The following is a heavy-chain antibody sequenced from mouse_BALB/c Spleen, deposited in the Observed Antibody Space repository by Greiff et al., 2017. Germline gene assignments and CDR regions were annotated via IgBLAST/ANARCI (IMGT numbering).Heavy chain of an antibody. CDR1: GFNIKDYY. V-gene: IGHV14-4*02. CDR2: IDPENGDT. Sequence: VQLQQSGAELVRSGASVKLSCTASGFNIKDYYMHWVKQRPEQGLEWIGWIDPENGDTEYAPKFQGKATMTADTSSNTAYLQLSSLTSEDTAVYYCNAWGRYDVRDWYFDVWGAGTTVTVSS. CDR3: NAWGRYDVRDWYFDV. D-gene: IGHD2-14*01. J-gene: IGHJ1*01.